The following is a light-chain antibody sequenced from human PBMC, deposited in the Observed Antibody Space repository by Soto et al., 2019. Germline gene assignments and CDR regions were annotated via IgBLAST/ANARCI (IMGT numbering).Light chain of an antibody. CDR2: AAS. J-gene: IGKJ1*01. Sequence: IQMTQSPSSLSASVGDRVTITCRASQNINNYLNWYQQKPGKAPKLLIYAASSLQSGVPSRFSGSGSGTDFTLTISSLQPEDFATYYCQQSYSIPWTFGQGTKVDIK. V-gene: IGKV1-39*01. CDR3: QQSYSIPWT. CDR1: QNINNY.